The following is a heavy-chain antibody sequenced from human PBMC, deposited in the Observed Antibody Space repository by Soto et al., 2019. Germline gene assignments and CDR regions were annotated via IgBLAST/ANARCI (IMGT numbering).Heavy chain of an antibody. D-gene: IGHD5-12*01. CDR3: AREGKRWLQYFDY. CDR2: IWYDGSNK. CDR1: GFTFSSYG. V-gene: IGHV3-33*01. Sequence: GGSLRLSCAASGFTFSSYGMHWVRQAPGKGLEWVAVIWYDGSNKYYADSVKGRFTISRDNSKNTLYLQMNSLRAEDTAVYYCAREGKRWLQYFDYWGQGTLVTVSS. J-gene: IGHJ4*02.